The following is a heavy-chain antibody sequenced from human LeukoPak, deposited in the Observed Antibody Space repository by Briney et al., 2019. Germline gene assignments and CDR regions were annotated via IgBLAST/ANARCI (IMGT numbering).Heavy chain of an antibody. CDR3: TTGAWGPDY. Sequence: XMXWXXXXPXKGVEWVGRIKSKTDGSTTDYAAPGKGMFTIERDDSKRRKKLQMNSLKTEDTAVYYCTTGAWGPDYWGQGTLVTVSS. CDR2: IKSKTDGSTT. V-gene: IGHV3-15*01. CDR1: X. D-gene: IGHD3-16*01. J-gene: IGHJ4*02.